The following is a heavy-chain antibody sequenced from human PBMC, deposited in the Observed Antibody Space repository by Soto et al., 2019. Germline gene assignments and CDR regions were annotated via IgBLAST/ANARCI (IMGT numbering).Heavy chain of an antibody. CDR3: ARDPRFSIAVAGNYYYYYGMDV. CDR2: IKQDGSEK. Sequence: VGSLRLSCAASGFTFSSYWMSWVRQAPGKGLEWVANIKQDGSEKYYVDSVKGRFTISRDNAKNSLYLQMNSLRAEDTAVYYCARDPRFSIAVAGNYYYYYGMDVWGQGTTVTVS. V-gene: IGHV3-7*01. D-gene: IGHD6-19*01. J-gene: IGHJ6*02. CDR1: GFTFSSYW.